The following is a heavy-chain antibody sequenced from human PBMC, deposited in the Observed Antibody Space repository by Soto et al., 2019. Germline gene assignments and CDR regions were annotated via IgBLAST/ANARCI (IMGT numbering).Heavy chain of an antibody. J-gene: IGHJ4*02. CDR3: AGSTSRMN. Sequence: GGSLRLSCAASGFTLSNYAMHWVRQAPGKGLEWVAVISYDGSNKYYADSVKGRFTISRDNSKNTLYLQMNSLRAEDTAVYYCAGSTSRMNWGQGTLVTVS. V-gene: IGHV3-30-3*01. CDR1: GFTLSNYA. CDR2: ISYDGSNK. D-gene: IGHD2-2*01.